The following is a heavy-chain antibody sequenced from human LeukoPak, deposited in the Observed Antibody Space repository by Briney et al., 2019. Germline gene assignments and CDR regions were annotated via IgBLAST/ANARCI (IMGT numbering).Heavy chain of an antibody. Sequence: ASVKVSCKASGYTFTSYVLSWVRQAPGQGLEWMGWISAYNGNTNYAQKLPGRVTMTTDTSTSTAYMELRSLRSDDAAVYYCASLGDYGDYSDYWGQGTLVTVSS. CDR1: GYTFTSYV. CDR2: ISAYNGNT. D-gene: IGHD3-16*01. CDR3: ASLGDYGDYSDY. J-gene: IGHJ4*02. V-gene: IGHV1-18*01.